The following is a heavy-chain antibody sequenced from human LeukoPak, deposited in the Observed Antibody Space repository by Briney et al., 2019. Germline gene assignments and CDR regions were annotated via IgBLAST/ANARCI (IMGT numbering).Heavy chain of an antibody. CDR1: GFTFSSYV. D-gene: IGHD3-16*01. CDR2: ISYDGSNE. CDR3: ARFLYGEPY. J-gene: IGHJ4*02. V-gene: IGHV3-30*04. Sequence: PGGSLRLSCAASGFTFSSYVMHWVRQAPGKGLEWVAIISYDGSNEYYADSVKGRFTISRDNSKNTLYLQMNSLRAADTAVYYCARFLYGEPYWGQGTLVTVSS.